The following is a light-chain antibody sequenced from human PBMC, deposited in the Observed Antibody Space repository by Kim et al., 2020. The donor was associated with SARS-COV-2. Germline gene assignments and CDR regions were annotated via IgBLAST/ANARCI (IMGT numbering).Light chain of an antibody. V-gene: IGKV3-20*01. CDR1: QSVSSTY. CDR3: KHYGGSPSYT. Sequence: EIVLTQSPGTLSLSPGDRATLSCRASQSVSSTYIAWYQQRPGQAPRLLIYGAFNRATGIPDRFSGSGSGTDFTLSITRLEPEDFAVYYCKHYGGSPSYTFGQGTKLEI. J-gene: IGKJ2*01. CDR2: GAF.